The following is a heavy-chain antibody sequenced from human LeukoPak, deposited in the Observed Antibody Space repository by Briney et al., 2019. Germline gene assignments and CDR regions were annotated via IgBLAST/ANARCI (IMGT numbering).Heavy chain of an antibody. D-gene: IGHD3-3*01. CDR3: ARSRVWSDYWGYFDY. J-gene: IGHJ4*02. CDR2: ISHSGST. V-gene: IGHV4-59*01. Sequence: PETLSLTCTVAGRSISSYSWGWVRQPPGNGLEWIGYISHSGSTNYNPSLNSRVKLSVDMAKNQISLKMSSVTAADTAVYYCARSRVWSDYWGYFDYWGQGTLVTVSS. CDR1: GRSISSYS.